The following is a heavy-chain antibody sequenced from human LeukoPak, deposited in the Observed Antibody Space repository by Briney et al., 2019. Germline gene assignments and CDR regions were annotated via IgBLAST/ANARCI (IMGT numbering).Heavy chain of an antibody. D-gene: IGHD1-26*01. Sequence: PSETLSLTCTVSGGSISSYYWSWIRQPPGKGLEWIGYIYYSGSTKNNLSLKSRVTISVDTSKYEFSLKLSSVTAADTAVYYCASGSYYFDYWGQGTLVTVSS. CDR2: IYYSGST. J-gene: IGHJ4*02. CDR1: GGSISSYY. V-gene: IGHV4-59*08. CDR3: ASGSYYFDY.